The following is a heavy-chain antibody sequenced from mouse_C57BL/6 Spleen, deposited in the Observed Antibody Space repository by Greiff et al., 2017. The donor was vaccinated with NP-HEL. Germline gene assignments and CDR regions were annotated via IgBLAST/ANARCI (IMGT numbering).Heavy chain of an antibody. D-gene: IGHD2-4*01. J-gene: IGHJ4*01. CDR1: GYTFTSYW. CDR2: IDPNSGGT. CDR3: ARSEGPYDYDGYAMDY. V-gene: IGHV1-72*01. Sequence: QVQLKQPGAELVKPGASVKLSCKASGYTFTSYWMHWVKQRPGRGLEWIGRIDPNSGGTKYNEKFKSKATLTVDKPSSTAYMQLSSLTSEDSAVYYCARSEGPYDYDGYAMDYWGQGTSVTVSS.